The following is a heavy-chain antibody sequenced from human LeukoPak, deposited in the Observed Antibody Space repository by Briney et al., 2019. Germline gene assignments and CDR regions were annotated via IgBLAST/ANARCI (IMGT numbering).Heavy chain of an antibody. D-gene: IGHD3-16*01. V-gene: IGHV3-23*01. CDR2: ISGSGSTT. CDR1: GFSFSSYA. Sequence: GRSLRLSCAASGFSFSSYAMNWVRQAPGKGLEWVAAISGSGSTTYYADSVKGRFTASKDDARKSMYLQMNSLRVEDTAVYYCAKDRANWAIDDWGQGTQVTVSS. J-gene: IGHJ4*02. CDR3: AKDRANWAIDD.